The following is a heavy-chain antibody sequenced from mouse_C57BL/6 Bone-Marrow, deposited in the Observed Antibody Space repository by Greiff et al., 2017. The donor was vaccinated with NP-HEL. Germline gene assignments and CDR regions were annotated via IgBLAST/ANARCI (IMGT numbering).Heavy chain of an antibody. CDR1: GYAFSSSW. Sequence: VKLQQSGPELVKPGASVKISCKASGYAFSSSWMNWVKQRPGKGLEWIGRIYPGDGDTNYNGKFKGKATLTADKSSSTAYMQLSSLTSEDSAVYFCARGGYPDYWGQGTTLTVSS. J-gene: IGHJ2*01. CDR3: ARGGYPDY. D-gene: IGHD2-2*01. CDR2: IYPGDGDT. V-gene: IGHV1-82*01.